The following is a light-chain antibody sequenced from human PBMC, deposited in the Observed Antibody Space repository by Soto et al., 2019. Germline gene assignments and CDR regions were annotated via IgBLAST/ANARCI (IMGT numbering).Light chain of an antibody. CDR2: GAS. J-gene: IGKJ1*01. Sequence: EIVLTQCPGTLSLSPGERATLSCRASQSVSSIYLAWYQQKPGQAPRLLIYGASSRATGIPDRFSGSGSGTDFTLTISRLEPEDFAVYYCQQYGSSRTLGQGTKVDIK. CDR3: QQYGSSRT. V-gene: IGKV3-20*01. CDR1: QSVSSIY.